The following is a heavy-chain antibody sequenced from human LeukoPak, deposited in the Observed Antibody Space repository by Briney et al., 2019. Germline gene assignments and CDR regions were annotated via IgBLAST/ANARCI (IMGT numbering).Heavy chain of an antibody. Sequence: SETLSLTCSVSGGSISGYQWTWIRQAAGKGLEWIGRIYTSGSTDCNPSLKRRVTMSVDTSKNEFSLKLSSVTAADTAVYHCARLSSSSSPEDYWGQGTLVTVSS. CDR3: ARLSSSSSPEDY. V-gene: IGHV4-4*07. CDR1: GGSISGYQ. J-gene: IGHJ4*02. D-gene: IGHD6-13*01. CDR2: IYTSGST.